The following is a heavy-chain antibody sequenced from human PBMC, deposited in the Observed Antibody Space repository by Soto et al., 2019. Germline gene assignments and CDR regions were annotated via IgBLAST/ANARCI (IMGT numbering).Heavy chain of an antibody. CDR1: GYTFTGYY. CDR2: IYPISGGT. J-gene: IGHJ4*02. D-gene: IGHD1-26*01. Sequence: ASVKVSCTASGYTFTGYYIHWVRHAPGQRLEWMGRIYPISGGTKYAQKFQGRVTMTRDTSINTAFMELSSLTSDDTAVYYCARDGGLVGAADSWGQGTLVTSPQ. CDR3: ARDGGLVGAADS. V-gene: IGHV1-2*02.